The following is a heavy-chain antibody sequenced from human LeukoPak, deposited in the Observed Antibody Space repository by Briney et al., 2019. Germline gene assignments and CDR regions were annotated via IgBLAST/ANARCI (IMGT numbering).Heavy chain of an antibody. CDR1: GYTLTELS. Sequence: ASVKVSCKVSGYTLTELSMHWVRQAPGKGLEWMGGFDPEDGETIYAQKFQGRVTMTEDTSTDTAYMELSSLRSEDTAVYYCARDLKPYSSSTYYYYMDVWGKGTTVTVSS. CDR3: ARDLKPYSSSTYYYYMDV. D-gene: IGHD6-6*01. CDR2: FDPEDGET. V-gene: IGHV1-24*01. J-gene: IGHJ6*03.